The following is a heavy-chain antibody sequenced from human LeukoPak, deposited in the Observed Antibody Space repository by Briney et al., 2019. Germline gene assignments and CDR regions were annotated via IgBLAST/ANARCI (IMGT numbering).Heavy chain of an antibody. Sequence: SETLSLTCAVSNSSISSAYYWGWVRQSPGKGLEWIASVYHSGTTYYNPSLKSRVTISIDTSKKHFSLKLSSVTAADTAVYHCARDAGTTMIKGGFDYWGQGTLVTVSS. J-gene: IGHJ4*02. CDR2: VYHSGTT. CDR1: NSSISSAYY. CDR3: ARDAGTTMIKGGFDY. V-gene: IGHV4-38-2*01. D-gene: IGHD3-16*01.